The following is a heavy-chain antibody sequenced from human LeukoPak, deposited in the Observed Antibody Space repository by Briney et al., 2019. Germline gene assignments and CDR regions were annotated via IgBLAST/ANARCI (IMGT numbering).Heavy chain of an antibody. D-gene: IGHD6-6*01. V-gene: IGHV4-4*07. Sequence: SETLSLTCTVSGGSISSYYWSWIRQPAGKGLEWIGRIYTSGSTNYNPSLKSRVTMSVDTSKNQFSLQLNSVTPEDTAVYYCARDLIAARLSDAFDIWGQGTMVTVSS. CDR3: ARDLIAARLSDAFDI. J-gene: IGHJ3*02. CDR2: IYTSGST. CDR1: GGSISSYY.